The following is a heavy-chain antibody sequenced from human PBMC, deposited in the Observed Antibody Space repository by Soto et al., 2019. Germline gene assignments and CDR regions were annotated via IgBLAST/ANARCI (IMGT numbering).Heavy chain of an antibody. CDR2: IYYSGST. V-gene: IGHV4-59*08. J-gene: IGHJ5*02. Sequence: SETLSLTCTVSGGSISSYYWGWIRQPPGKGLEWIGYIYYSGSTNYNPSLKSRVTISVDTSKNQFSLKLSSVTAADTSLYYCARHKFGELTSSWFDPWGQGTLVTVSS. CDR3: ARHKFGELTSSWFDP. D-gene: IGHD3-10*01. CDR1: GGSISSYY.